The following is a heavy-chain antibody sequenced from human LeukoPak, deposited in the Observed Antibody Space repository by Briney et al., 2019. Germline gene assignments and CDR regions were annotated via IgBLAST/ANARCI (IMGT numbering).Heavy chain of an antibody. CDR3: ARDIPMVRGRTLNWFDP. Sequence: GASVKVSCKASGYTFTSYGISWVRQAPGQGLEWMGWISAYNGNTNYAQKLQGRVTMTTDTSTGTAYMELSSLRSEDTAVYYCARDIPMVRGRTLNWFDPWGQGTLVTVSS. CDR1: GYTFTSYG. V-gene: IGHV1-18*01. J-gene: IGHJ5*02. D-gene: IGHD3-10*01. CDR2: ISAYNGNT.